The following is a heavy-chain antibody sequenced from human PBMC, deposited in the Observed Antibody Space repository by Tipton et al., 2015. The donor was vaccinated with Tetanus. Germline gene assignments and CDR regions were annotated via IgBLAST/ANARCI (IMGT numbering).Heavy chain of an antibody. CDR2: IYYSGST. D-gene: IGHD3-10*01. V-gene: IGHV4-39*01. CDR3: ARHPPPYYYGSGSYADY. Sequence: TLSLTCSVSGGSISGSSYYWSWIRQPPGKALEWIGSIYYSGSTFHHPSLQSRVTISVDTSKNQFSLRLSSVTAADTAVYFCARHPPPYYYGSGSYADYWGQGTPVTVSS. J-gene: IGHJ4*02. CDR1: GGSISGSSYY.